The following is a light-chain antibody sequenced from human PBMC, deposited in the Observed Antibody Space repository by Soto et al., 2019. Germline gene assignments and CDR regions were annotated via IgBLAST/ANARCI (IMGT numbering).Light chain of an antibody. CDR1: SSDVGGFNS. CDR3: SSYAGSNNLV. Sequence: QSALTQPPSASGSPGQSVTISCTGTSSDVGGFNSVSWYQQHPGKAPKLMIYEVSKRPSGVPDRFSGSKSGNTASLTVSGLRAEDEADYYCSSYAGSNNLVFGGGTQLTVL. V-gene: IGLV2-8*01. CDR2: EVS. J-gene: IGLJ2*01.